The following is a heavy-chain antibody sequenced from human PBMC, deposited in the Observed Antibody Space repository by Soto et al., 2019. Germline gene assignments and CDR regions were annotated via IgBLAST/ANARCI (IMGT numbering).Heavy chain of an antibody. D-gene: IGHD4-17*01. CDR3: ASLNTLTTNH. CDR1: GFTVSQNH. CDR2: IYSGGST. V-gene: IGHV3-53*01. Sequence: EVQLVESGGGLIQPGGSLRLSCAASGFTVSQNHMSWVRQAPGMGLEWVPIIYSGGSTYYADSVQGRFTISRDNSKNTLFLQMDSLRAEDRAVYYCASLNTLTTNHWGQGTLVTVSS. J-gene: IGHJ5*02.